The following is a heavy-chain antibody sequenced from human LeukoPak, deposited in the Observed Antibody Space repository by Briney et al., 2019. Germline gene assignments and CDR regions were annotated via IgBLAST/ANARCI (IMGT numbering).Heavy chain of an antibody. CDR2: INHSGST. CDR1: GGSFSGYY. CDR3: ARVRSVDGRLYYYDSSGYHRFRDRYYFDY. D-gene: IGHD3-22*01. V-gene: IGHV4-34*01. Sequence: PSETLSLTCAVYGGSFSGYYWSWIRQPPGKGLEWIGEINHSGSTNYNPSLKSRVTISVDTSKNQFSLKLSSVTAADTAVYYCARVRSVDGRLYYYDSSGYHRFRDRYYFDYWGQGTLVTVSS. J-gene: IGHJ4*02.